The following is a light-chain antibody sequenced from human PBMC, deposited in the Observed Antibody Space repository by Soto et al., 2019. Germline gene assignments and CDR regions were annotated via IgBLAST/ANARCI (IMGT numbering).Light chain of an antibody. Sequence: EIVLTQSPSTLSWSAGERATLSCGASQSVSSSYLAWYQQKPGQAPRLVIYDTSTRATGIPARFSGSGSGTEFTLTISSLQSEDFAIYYCQHYNNWPPITFGQGTRLEIK. CDR2: DTS. CDR1: QSVSSSY. V-gene: IGKV3-15*01. CDR3: QHYNNWPPIT. J-gene: IGKJ5*01.